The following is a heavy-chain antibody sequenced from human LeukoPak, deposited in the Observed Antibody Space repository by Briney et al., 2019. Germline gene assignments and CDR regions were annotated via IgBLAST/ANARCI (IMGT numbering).Heavy chain of an antibody. J-gene: IGHJ6*03. CDR2: IYTSGST. CDR3: ARDGGPYYYYYMDV. Sequence: PSETLSLTCSVCSGSLSSRSYYWSWIRQPAGKGLEWIGRIYTSGSTNYNPSLKSRVTISVDTSKNQFSRKLSSVTAADTAVYYCARDGGPYYYYYMDVWGKGTTVTVSS. D-gene: IGHD3-16*01. V-gene: IGHV4-61*02. CDR1: SGSLSSRSYY.